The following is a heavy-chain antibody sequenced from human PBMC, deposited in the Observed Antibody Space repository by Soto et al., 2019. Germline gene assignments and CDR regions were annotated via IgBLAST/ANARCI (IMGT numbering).Heavy chain of an antibody. CDR1: GYTFTSYG. Sequence: GASVKVSCKASGYTFTSYGTSWVRQAPGQGLEWMGWISAYNGNTNYAQKLQGRVTMTTDTSTSTAYMELRSLRSDDTAVYYCARAPGYSSGWYSFPRFDPWGQGTLVTVSS. J-gene: IGHJ5*02. D-gene: IGHD6-19*01. CDR2: ISAYNGNT. V-gene: IGHV1-18*01. CDR3: ARAPGYSSGWYSFPRFDP.